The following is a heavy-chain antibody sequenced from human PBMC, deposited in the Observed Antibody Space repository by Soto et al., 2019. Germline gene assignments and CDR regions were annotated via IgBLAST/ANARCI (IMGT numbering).Heavy chain of an antibody. CDR1: GGSISSGDYY. J-gene: IGHJ4*02. CDR3: ARAGTTVTRLDY. V-gene: IGHV4-30-4*01. CDR2: IYYSGST. D-gene: IGHD4-17*01. Sequence: QVQLQESGPGLVKPSQTLSLTCTVSGGSISSGDYYWSWIRQPPGKGLEWIGYIYYSGSTYYNPSLKSRXXTXVXXSKNQFSLKLSSVTAADTAVYYCARAGTTVTRLDYWGQGTLVTVSS.